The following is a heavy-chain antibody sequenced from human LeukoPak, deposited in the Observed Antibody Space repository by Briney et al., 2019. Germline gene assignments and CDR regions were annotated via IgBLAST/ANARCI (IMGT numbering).Heavy chain of an antibody. CDR2: IDANSGGT. D-gene: IGHD4-17*01. V-gene: IGHV1-2*02. Sequence: ASVKVSCKASGYTFTRYYMHWVRQAPGHGLAWLGWIDANSGGTKYAQNFQGRVTMTRDRSISTAYMALSRLRSDDTTVYYCARGGYGGYFPFSGPFDYWGQGALVTVSS. CDR1: GYTFTRYY. CDR3: ARGGYGGYFPFSGPFDY. J-gene: IGHJ4*02.